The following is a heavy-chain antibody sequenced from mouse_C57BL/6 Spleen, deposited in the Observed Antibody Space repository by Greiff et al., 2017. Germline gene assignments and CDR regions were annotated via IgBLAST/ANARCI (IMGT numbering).Heavy chain of an antibody. J-gene: IGHJ2*01. D-gene: IGHD2-3*01. CDR2: INPNNGGT. Sequence: VQLQQSGPELVKPGASVKIPCKASGYTFTDYNMDWVKQSHGKSLEWIGDINPNNGGTIYNQKFKGKATLTVDKSSSTAYMELRSLTSEGTAVYYCAREDDGYYGWYFDYWGQGTTLTVSS. CDR3: AREDDGYYGWYFDY. CDR1: GYTFTDYN. V-gene: IGHV1-18*01.